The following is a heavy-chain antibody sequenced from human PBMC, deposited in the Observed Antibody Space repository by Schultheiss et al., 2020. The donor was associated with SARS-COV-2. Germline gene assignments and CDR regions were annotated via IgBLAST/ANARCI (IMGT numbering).Heavy chain of an antibody. D-gene: IGHD5-24*01. CDR1: GFTFSSYA. J-gene: IGHJ6*02. Sequence: GGSLRLSCAASGFTFSSYAMHWVRQAPGKGLEWVAVISYDGSDEYYTDSVKGRFTISRDNAKNSLFLQMNTLRAEDTAVYYCAKDRSIRTFYAMDVWGQGTTVTVSS. CDR2: ISYDGSDE. V-gene: IGHV3-30*07. CDR3: AKDRSIRTFYAMDV.